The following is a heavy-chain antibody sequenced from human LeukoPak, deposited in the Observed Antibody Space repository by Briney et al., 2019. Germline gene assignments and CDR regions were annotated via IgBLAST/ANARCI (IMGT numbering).Heavy chain of an antibody. V-gene: IGHV1-69*01. CDR2: IIPIFGTA. J-gene: IGHJ3*02. CDR3: ASSVKVDTAMGDAFDI. Sequence: SVKVSCKASGGTVSSYAISWVRQAPGQGLEWMGGIIPIFGTANYAQKFQGRVTITADESTSTAYMELSSLRSEDTAVYYCASSVKVDTAMGDAFDIWGQGTMVTVSS. D-gene: IGHD5-18*01. CDR1: GGTVSSYA.